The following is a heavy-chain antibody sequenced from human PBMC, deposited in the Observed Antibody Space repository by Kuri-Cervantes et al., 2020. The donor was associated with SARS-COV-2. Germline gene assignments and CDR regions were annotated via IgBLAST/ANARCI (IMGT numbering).Heavy chain of an antibody. Sequence: ASVKVSCKASGYTFTGYYMHWVRQAPGQGLEWMGWINPNSGGTNYAQKLQGRVTMTTDTSTSTAYMELRSLRSDDTAVYYCARELRFLEWLPQSESYMDVWGKGTTVTVSS. CDR2: INPNSGGT. J-gene: IGHJ6*03. D-gene: IGHD3-3*01. CDR3: ARELRFLEWLPQSESYMDV. CDR1: GYTFTGYY. V-gene: IGHV1-2*02.